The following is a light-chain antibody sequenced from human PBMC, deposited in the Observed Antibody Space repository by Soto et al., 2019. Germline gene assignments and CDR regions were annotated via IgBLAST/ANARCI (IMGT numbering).Light chain of an antibody. CDR1: QSVSSSY. CDR2: GAG. J-gene: IGKJ2*01. V-gene: IGKV3-20*01. CDR3: QQYGSTPHT. Sequence: EVVLTQSPGTLSLSPGQKATLSCRANQSVSSSYLAWYQHKPGQAPRLLMFGAGSRATGIPGRFSGSGSGTHFTPIINKLEPEDFAVYYCQQYGSTPHTFGQGTKLEIK.